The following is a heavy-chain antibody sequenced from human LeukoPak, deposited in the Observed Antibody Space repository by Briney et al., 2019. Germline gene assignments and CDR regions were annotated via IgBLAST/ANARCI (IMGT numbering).Heavy chain of an antibody. CDR3: ARDPGLLWFGELSQYYFDY. Sequence: ASVKVSCKASGYTFTSYGISWVRQAPGQGLEWMGWISAYNGNTNYAQKLQGRVTMTTDTSTSTAYMELRSLRSDDTAVYCCARDPGLLWFGELSQYYFDYWGQGTLVTVSS. CDR2: ISAYNGNT. D-gene: IGHD3-10*01. J-gene: IGHJ4*02. CDR1: GYTFTSYG. V-gene: IGHV1-18*01.